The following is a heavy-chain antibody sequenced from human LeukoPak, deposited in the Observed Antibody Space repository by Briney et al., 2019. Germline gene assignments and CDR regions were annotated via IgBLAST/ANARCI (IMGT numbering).Heavy chain of an antibody. J-gene: IGHJ4*02. CDR1: GYTFTGYC. Sequence: ASVKVSCKASGYTFTGYCMHWVRQAPGQGLQWMGWINLNSGATNSAQKFQGRVTMTRDTSITTAYMELRRLRSDDTAVYYCAAALDFHYSMISDYWGQGTLVTVSS. CDR2: INLNSGAT. CDR3: AAALDFHYSMISDY. D-gene: IGHD4-11*01. V-gene: IGHV1-2*02.